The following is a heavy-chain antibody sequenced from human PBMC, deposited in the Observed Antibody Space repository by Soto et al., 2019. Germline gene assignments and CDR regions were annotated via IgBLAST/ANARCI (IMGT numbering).Heavy chain of an antibody. V-gene: IGHV1-46*01. J-gene: IGHJ4*02. CDR2: INPSDGST. D-gene: IGHD3-9*01. CDR1: GYTFTDYN. CDR3: ARQQDLLTGYYY. Sequence: ASVKVSCKASGYTFTDYNIHWVRQAPGQGLEWMGIINPSDGSTSYAQKFQGRVTMTRDTSTSTVYMELSSLTSEDTAVYYCARQQDLLTGYYYWGQGTLVTVSS.